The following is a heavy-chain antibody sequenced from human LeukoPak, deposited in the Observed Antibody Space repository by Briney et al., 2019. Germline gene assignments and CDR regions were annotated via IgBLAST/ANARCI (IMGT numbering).Heavy chain of an antibody. CDR3: AKAMDAVYYYYGMDV. CDR2: ISGSGGST. CDR1: GFTFSSYA. V-gene: IGHV3-23*01. J-gene: IGHJ6*02. D-gene: IGHD2-2*03. Sequence: GGSLRLSCAASGFTFSSYAMSWVRQAPGKGLEWVSAISGSGGSTYYADSVKGRFTISRDNSKNTLYLQMNSRRAEDTAVYSCAKAMDAVYYYYGMDVGGQGTTVTVS.